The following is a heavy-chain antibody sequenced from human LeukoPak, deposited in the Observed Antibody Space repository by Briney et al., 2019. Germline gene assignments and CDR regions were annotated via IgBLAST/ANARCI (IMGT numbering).Heavy chain of an antibody. D-gene: IGHD2-2*01. J-gene: IGHJ4*02. Sequence: ASVQVSRKASGYTFTHYYMHWVGQAPGRGLEWMGRINPNSGGTNYAQKFQGRVTMTRDTSISTAYMELSRLRSDDTAVYYCARDRGSTSCYLDYWGQGTLVTVSS. CDR3: ARDRGSTSCYLDY. V-gene: IGHV1-2*02. CDR2: INPNSGGT. CDR1: GYTFTHYY.